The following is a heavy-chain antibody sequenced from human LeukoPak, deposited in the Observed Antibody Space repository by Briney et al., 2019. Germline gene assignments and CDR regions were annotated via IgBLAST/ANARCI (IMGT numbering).Heavy chain of an antibody. J-gene: IGHJ4*02. CDR1: GFTFSSHW. Sequence: GGSLRLSCAAFGFTFSSHWMTWVRQVPGKGPEWVANINQDGSEKYCVDSVKGRFTISRDNAKNSLYLQMNSLRLEDTAVYYCATSGGAFAYWGQGTLVTVSS. CDR2: INQDGSEK. V-gene: IGHV3-7*01. CDR3: ATSGGAFAY. D-gene: IGHD1-26*01.